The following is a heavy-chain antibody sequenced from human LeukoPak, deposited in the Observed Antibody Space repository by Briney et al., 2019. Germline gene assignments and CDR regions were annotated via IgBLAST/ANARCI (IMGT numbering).Heavy chain of an antibody. CDR1: GGSFSGYY. Sequence: PSETLSLTCAVYGGSFSGYYWSWIRQPPGKGLEWIGEINHSGSTNYNPSLKSRVTISVDTSKNQFSLKLSSVTAADTAVYYCASSDYPPHFQHWGQGTLVTVSS. CDR3: ASSDYPPHFQH. V-gene: IGHV4-34*01. J-gene: IGHJ1*01. CDR2: INHSGST. D-gene: IGHD4-17*01.